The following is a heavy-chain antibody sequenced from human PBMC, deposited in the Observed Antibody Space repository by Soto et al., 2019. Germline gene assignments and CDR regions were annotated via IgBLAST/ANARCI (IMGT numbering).Heavy chain of an antibody. D-gene: IGHD3-16*02. CDR2: IYWDDDK. Sequence: SGPTLVKPTQTLTLTCTFSGFSLSTSGVGVGWIRQPPGKALEWLALIYWDDDKRYSPSLKSRLTITKDTSKNQVVLTMTNMDPVDTATYYCAHLNLGELSSWFDPWGQGTLVTVSS. V-gene: IGHV2-5*02. J-gene: IGHJ5*02. CDR1: GFSLSTSGVG. CDR3: AHLNLGELSSWFDP.